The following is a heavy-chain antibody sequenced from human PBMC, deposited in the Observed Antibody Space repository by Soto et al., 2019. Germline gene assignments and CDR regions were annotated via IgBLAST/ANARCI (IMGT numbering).Heavy chain of an antibody. CDR1: GYSISSDYY. D-gene: IGHD6-19*01. CDR3: ARVHVMVVAGSTFDY. CDR2: IYHGGTT. Sequence: SETLSLTCTVSGYSISSDYYWAWIRQPPGKGPEWIASIYHGGTTFYNPSLKSRITISVDTSNNQFSLKLTSVTAADTAVYYCARVHVMVVAGSTFDYWGHGTLVTVSS. V-gene: IGHV4-38-2*02. J-gene: IGHJ4*01.